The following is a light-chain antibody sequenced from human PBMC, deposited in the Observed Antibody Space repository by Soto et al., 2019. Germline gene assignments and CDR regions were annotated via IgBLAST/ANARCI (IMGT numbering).Light chain of an antibody. CDR3: SSYTDRKHLV. CDR2: DVT. J-gene: IGLJ1*01. Sequence: QSALTQSPSASGSPGQSVTISCTGTSSDIGGYNSVSWYQQHPGKAPKVMIYDVTKRPSGVPDRLSGSKSGNTASLTVSALQAEDEADYYCSSYTDRKHLVFGTGTKLTAL. CDR1: SSDIGGYNS. V-gene: IGLV2-8*01.